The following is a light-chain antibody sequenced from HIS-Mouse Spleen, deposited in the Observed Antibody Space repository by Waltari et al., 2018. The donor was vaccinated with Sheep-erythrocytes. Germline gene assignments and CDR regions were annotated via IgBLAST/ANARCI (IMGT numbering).Light chain of an antibody. CDR1: SSDVCRYNY. J-gene: IGLJ3*02. V-gene: IGLV2-8*01. Sequence: QSALTQPPSASGSPGQSVTIPCTGTSSDVCRYNYVSWYQQHPGKAPKLMIYEVSKRPSGVPDRFSGSKSGNTASLTVSGLQAEDEADYYCSSYAGSNNWVFGGGTKLTVL. CDR2: EVS. CDR3: SSYAGSNNWV.